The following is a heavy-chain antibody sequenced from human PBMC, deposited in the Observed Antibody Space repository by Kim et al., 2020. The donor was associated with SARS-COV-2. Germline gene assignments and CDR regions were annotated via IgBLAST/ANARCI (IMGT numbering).Heavy chain of an antibody. D-gene: IGHD2-21*02. Sequence: SVKVSCKASGGTFNNYAINWVRQAPGQGLEWMGGIIPMFRTANFAQKFHGRLTITADESTSTAYLELSSLRSEDTAVYFCARCLVVVTASRFYYNFNGMDVWGQGTTFTVSS. V-gene: IGHV1-69*13. CDR1: GGTFNNYA. J-gene: IGHJ6*02. CDR2: IIPMFRTA. CDR3: ARCLVVVTASRFYYNFNGMDV.